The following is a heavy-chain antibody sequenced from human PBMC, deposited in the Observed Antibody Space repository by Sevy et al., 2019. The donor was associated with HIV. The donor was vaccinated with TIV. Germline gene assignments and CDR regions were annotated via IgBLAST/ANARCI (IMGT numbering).Heavy chain of an antibody. V-gene: IGHV3-23*01. CDR2: IRGSGGGT. Sequence: GGSLRLSCAASGFTFSSYAMSWVRQAPGKGLEWVSAIRGSGGGTYYADSVKGRFTNSRDNSKNTLYLQVSSLRAEDAAVYYCAKTSGPYYYGSGSYYHYWGQGTLVTVSS. CDR3: AKTSGPYYYGSGSYYHY. J-gene: IGHJ4*02. D-gene: IGHD3-10*01. CDR1: GFTFSSYA.